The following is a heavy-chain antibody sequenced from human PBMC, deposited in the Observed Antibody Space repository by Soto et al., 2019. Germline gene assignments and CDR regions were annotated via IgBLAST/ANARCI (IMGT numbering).Heavy chain of an antibody. J-gene: IGHJ1*01. D-gene: IGHD6-13*01. CDR2: IGGGGSTT. V-gene: IGHV3-23*01. Sequence: GGSLRLSCEASGFTFSSYAMSWVRQAPGKGLEWVSGIGGGGSTTYYADSVKGRFTISRDNSKNTLYLQVNSLRAEDTAVYYCARDQAAGGTISRYFQDWGQGTLVTVSS. CDR1: GFTFSSYA. CDR3: ARDQAAGGTISRYFQD.